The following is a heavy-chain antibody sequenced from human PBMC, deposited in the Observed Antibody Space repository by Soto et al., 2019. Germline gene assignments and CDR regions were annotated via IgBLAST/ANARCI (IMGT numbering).Heavy chain of an antibody. CDR1: GGSIGSSSYY. J-gene: IGHJ4*02. Sequence: PSETLSLTCTVSGGSIGSSSYYWGWIRQPPGKGLEWIGNIYYTGSTYYNPSLKSRVTISVDTSKNQFSLRLNSVTAADTAVYYCARRLAAAGALDYWGPGTLVTVS. D-gene: IGHD6-13*01. V-gene: IGHV4-39*01. CDR2: IYYTGST. CDR3: ARRLAAAGALDY.